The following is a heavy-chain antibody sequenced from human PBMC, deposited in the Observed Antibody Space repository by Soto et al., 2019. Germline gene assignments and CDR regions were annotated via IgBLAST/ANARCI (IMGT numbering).Heavy chain of an antibody. V-gene: IGHV3-23*01. J-gene: IGHJ4*02. CDR1: GFTFSTYA. CDR2: ISGSGYNT. Sequence: PGGSLRLSCAASGFTFSTYAVSWFRQAPGKGLEWVSCISGSGYNTWYADSVKGRFTISRDNSKNTLYVQMNSLRAEDTAAYYCAKDYGDRTTVGTPVDYWGQGILVTVSS. D-gene: IGHD4-17*01. CDR3: AKDYGDRTTVGTPVDY.